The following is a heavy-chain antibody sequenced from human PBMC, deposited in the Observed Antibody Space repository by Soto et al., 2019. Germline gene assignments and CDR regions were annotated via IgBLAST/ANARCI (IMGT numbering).Heavy chain of an antibody. D-gene: IGHD7-27*01. CDR1: GGALSSSG. V-gene: IGHV1-69*01. CDR3: ASARPQGADFPGVIPGDALAV. J-gene: IGHJ3*01. Sequence: QVQLLQSGAEMKKPGSSVRVSFKSSGGALSSSGITWVRQAPGQGLEWVAGVIPIFGTTKNAPKFQGRVTGSADESTSMASMELSSRTSEDKAVYFCASARPQGADFPGVIPGDALAVWGQVTLVTVSS. CDR2: VIPIFGTT.